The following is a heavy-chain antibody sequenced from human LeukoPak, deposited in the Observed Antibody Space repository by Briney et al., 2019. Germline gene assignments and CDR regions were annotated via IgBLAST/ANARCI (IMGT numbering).Heavy chain of an antibody. CDR3: AAELYGVYTDCCTFHL. J-gene: IGHJ3*01. CDR1: GYTFTSYY. V-gene: IGHV1-58*02. CDR2: IIVGSGAT. D-gene: IGHD4-17*01. Sequence: SVKVSCKASGYTFTSYYMHWVRQARGQPLEWIGWIIVGSGATNYAQSLQGRFTITRDMSTNTAYMELSSLGSEDSAVYYCAAELYGVYTDCCTFHLWGQGTLVTVSS.